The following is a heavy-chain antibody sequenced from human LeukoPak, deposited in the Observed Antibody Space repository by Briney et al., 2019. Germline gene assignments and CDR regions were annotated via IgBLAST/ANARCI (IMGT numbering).Heavy chain of an antibody. V-gene: IGHV3-48*03. CDR1: GFSFSSFE. Sequence: PGGSLRLSCTASGFSFSSFEMTWVRQAPGKGLEWISYISSSGLTIYYADSVKGRFTISRDNAKNSLYLQMNSLSIEDTAVYYCVRIEGGVRGLSPDYWGQGTLVTVSS. D-gene: IGHD3-10*01. CDR3: VRIEGGVRGLSPDY. J-gene: IGHJ4*02. CDR2: ISSSGLTI.